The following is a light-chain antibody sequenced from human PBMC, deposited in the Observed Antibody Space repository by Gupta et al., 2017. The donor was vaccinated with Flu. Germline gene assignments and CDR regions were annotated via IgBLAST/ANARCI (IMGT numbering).Light chain of an antibody. CDR1: QSIRNY. V-gene: IGKV1-39*01. J-gene: IGKJ1*01. CDR2: RAS. CDR3: RQSESTPLLT. Sequence: SSLYASVGDRVTITCRASQSIRNYLNWYKKKPGEAPKLLVYRASSWQSGVPSGFSGSGYGTDLTLTISSRQQEDCACYFFRQSESTPLLTFGHGTKVDIK.